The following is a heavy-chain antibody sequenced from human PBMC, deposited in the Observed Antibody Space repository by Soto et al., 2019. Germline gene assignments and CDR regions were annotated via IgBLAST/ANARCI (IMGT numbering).Heavy chain of an antibody. Sequence: SETLSLTCTVSGGSISSYYWSWIQQPPGKGLEWIGYIYYSGRTNYNPSLKSRVTISVDTSKNQFSLKLSSVTAADTAVYYCARGYCSSTICYIWDNWFDPWGQGTLVTVSS. J-gene: IGHJ5*02. CDR1: GGSISSYY. D-gene: IGHD2-2*02. V-gene: IGHV4-59*01. CDR2: IYYSGRT. CDR3: ARGYCSSTICYIWDNWFDP.